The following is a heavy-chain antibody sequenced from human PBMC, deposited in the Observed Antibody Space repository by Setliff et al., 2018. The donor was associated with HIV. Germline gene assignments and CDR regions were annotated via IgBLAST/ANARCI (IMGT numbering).Heavy chain of an antibody. J-gene: IGHJ5*02. CDR2: LIPVLGEP. D-gene: IGHD1-1*01. Sequence: GASVKVSCKASGYRFTGDYMHWVRQAPGQGLEWMGSLIPVLGEPHYAQSFQGRVTITTDESTSTAYMELSSLGSEDTAVYYCAGGLVSQKVPFDPWGQGTLVTVSS. V-gene: IGHV1-69*11. CDR3: AGGLVSQKVPFDP. CDR1: GYRFTGDY.